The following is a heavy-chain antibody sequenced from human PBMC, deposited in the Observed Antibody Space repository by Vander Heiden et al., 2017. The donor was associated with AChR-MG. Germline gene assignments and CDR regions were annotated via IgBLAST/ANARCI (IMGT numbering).Heavy chain of an antibody. D-gene: IGHD3-10*01. V-gene: IGHV3-21*01. CDR1: GFTFSSHS. J-gene: IGHJ4*02. CDR2: ISSSSSYI. CDR3: ARSYGSGTYYPLDY. Sequence: EVQLVESGGGLVKPGGSLRLSCAASGFTFSSHSMNWVRQAPGKGLEWVSYISSSSSYIYYADSLKGRFTISRDNAKNSLYLQMDSLRAEDTAVYYCARSYGSGTYYPLDYWGQGTLVTVSS.